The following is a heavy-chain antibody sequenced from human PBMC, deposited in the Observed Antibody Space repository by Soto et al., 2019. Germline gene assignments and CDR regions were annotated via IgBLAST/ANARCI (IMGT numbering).Heavy chain of an antibody. CDR2: IDPSDSYT. Sequence: GESLKISCKGSGYSFTSYWISWVRQMPGKGLEWMGRIDPSDSYTNYSPSFQGHVTISADKSISTAYLQWSSLKASDTAMYYCASRMLHYYDSSGYSDALDIWGQGTMVTVSS. V-gene: IGHV5-10-1*01. D-gene: IGHD3-22*01. J-gene: IGHJ3*02. CDR1: GYSFTSYW. CDR3: ASRMLHYYDSSGYSDALDI.